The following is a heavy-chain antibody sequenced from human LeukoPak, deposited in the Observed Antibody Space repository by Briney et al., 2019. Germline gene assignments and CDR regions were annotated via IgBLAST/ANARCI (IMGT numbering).Heavy chain of an antibody. D-gene: IGHD2-2*01. CDR2: IYPVDSDT. Sequence: GESLKISCKGSGYSLTNYWIDWVRQMPGKGLEWMGIIYPVDSDTRYSPSFQGQVTISADKSISTAYLQWSSLKASDTAMYYCARQYQDYFDYWGQGTLVTVSS. CDR3: ARQYQDYFDY. CDR1: GYSLTNYW. V-gene: IGHV5-51*01. J-gene: IGHJ4*02.